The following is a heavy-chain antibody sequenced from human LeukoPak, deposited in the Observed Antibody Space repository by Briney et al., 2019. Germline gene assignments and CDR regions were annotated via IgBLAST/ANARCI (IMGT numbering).Heavy chain of an antibody. D-gene: IGHD1-26*01. CDR1: GFTVSSNY. CDR3: ARASVVGAIPFDY. Sequence: GGSLRLSCAASGFTVSSNYMSWVRQAPGKGLEWVSVIYSGGSTYYADSVKGRFTISRDNSKNTLYLQMNSLRAEDTAVYYCARASVVGAIPFDYWGQGALVTVSP. CDR2: IYSGGST. J-gene: IGHJ4*02. V-gene: IGHV3-66*01.